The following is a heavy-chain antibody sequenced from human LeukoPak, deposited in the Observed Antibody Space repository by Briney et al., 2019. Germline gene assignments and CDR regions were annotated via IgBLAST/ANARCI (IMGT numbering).Heavy chain of an antibody. J-gene: IGHJ4*02. CDR2: IYYSGST. Sequence: SETLSLXCTVSGGSISSYYWSWIRQPPGKGLEWIGYIYYSGSTNYNPSLKSRVTISVDTSKNQFSLKLSSVTAADTAVYYCARDRRGYVDYWGQGTLVTVSS. CDR1: GGSISSYY. V-gene: IGHV4-59*01. CDR3: ARDRRGYVDY.